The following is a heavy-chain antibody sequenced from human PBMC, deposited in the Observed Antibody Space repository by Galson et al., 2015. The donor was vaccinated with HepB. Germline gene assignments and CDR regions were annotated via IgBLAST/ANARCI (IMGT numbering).Heavy chain of an antibody. J-gene: IGHJ4*02. Sequence: SLRLSCAASGFTFSSYGMHWVRQAPGKGLEWVAVIWYDGSNKYYADSVKGRFTISRDNSKNTLYLQMNSLRAEDTAVYYCARDFCSPTVYFDYGGQGPLVTVSS. D-gene: IGHD2-15*01. CDR3: ARDFCSPTVYFDY. CDR2: IWYDGSNK. V-gene: IGHV3-33*01. CDR1: GFTFSSYG.